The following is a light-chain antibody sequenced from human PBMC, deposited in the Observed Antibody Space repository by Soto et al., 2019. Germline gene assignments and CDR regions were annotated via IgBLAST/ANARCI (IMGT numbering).Light chain of an antibody. CDR2: GAS. Sequence: IVTTPSLSTLSVSPEATATLTCRVSQMVSSNLAWYQQRPGQAPRLVIYGASTRATGIPARFRGSGSGTEFTLTISSRQSEDFAGYYFQQYNKGALATFGQGTKVDIK. CDR3: QQYNKGALAT. J-gene: IGKJ1*01. CDR1: QMVSSN. V-gene: IGKV3-15*01.